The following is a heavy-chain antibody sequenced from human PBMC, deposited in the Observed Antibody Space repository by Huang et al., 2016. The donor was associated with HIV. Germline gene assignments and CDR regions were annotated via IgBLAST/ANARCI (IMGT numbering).Heavy chain of an antibody. V-gene: IGHV3-30-3*01. CDR2: ISYDGDNK. J-gene: IGHJ4*02. CDR1: FSDYA. D-gene: IGHD3-3*01. CDR3: ARDRLRLTVSGVCNY. Sequence: FSDYAMHWVRQATGKGLEWVAVISYDGDNKYDADSVKGRLTISRDNSNNTLYLHLNTLKAEDAAVYYCARDRLRLTVSGVCNYWGQGTLVTVSS.